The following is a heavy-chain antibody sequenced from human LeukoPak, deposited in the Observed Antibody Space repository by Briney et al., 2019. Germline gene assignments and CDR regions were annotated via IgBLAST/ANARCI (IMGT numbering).Heavy chain of an antibody. V-gene: IGHV4-59*01. J-gene: IGHJ4*02. CDR1: GGSISSYY. CDR2: IYYSGST. D-gene: IGHD5-18*01. CDR3: ARDRGYSYGIDG. Sequence: SETLSLTCTVSGGSISSYYWSWIRQPPGKGLEWIGYIYYSGSTNYNPSLKSRVTISVDTSKNQFSLKLSSVTAADTAVYYCARDRGYSYGIDGWGQGTLVTAS.